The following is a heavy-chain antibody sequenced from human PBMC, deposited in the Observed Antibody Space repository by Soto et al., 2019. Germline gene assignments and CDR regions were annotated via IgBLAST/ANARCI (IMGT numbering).Heavy chain of an antibody. CDR2: ISAYNGNT. J-gene: IGHJ4*02. D-gene: IGHD6-19*01. Sequence: ASVKVSCKASGYTFTSYGISWVRQAPGQGLEWMGWISAYNGNTNYAQKLQGRVTMTTDTSTSTAYMELRSLKSDDTAVNYCARGSIAVARNYFDYWGQGTLVTVSS. V-gene: IGHV1-18*01. CDR3: ARGSIAVARNYFDY. CDR1: GYTFTSYG.